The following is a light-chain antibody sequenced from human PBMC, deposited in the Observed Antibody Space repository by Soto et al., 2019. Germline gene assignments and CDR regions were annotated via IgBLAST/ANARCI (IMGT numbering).Light chain of an antibody. V-gene: IGKV1-33*01. J-gene: IGKJ5*01. Sequence: DIQMTQSPPSLSASVGDRVTITCQASQDINNYLNWYQQKSGKAPKLLIYDAFGLERGVPSRFSGRGSGTDFTFTISRLQPEDIATYYCQQYENLPTFGQGTRLEIK. CDR1: QDINNY. CDR3: QQYENLPT. CDR2: DAF.